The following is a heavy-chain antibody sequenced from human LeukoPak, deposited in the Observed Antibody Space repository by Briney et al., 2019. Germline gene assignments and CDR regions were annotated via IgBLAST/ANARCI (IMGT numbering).Heavy chain of an antibody. V-gene: IGHV3-23*01. J-gene: IGHJ4*02. D-gene: IGHD6-19*01. CDR3: AKLFPSSGWYKDY. Sequence: PGGSLRLSCAASKFAFSSYAMSWVRQAPGKGLEWVSAISGGGGNTYYADSVKGRFTISRDNSKNTLYLQMNSLRAEDTAVYYCAKLFPSSGWYKDYWGQGTLVTVSS. CDR1: KFAFSSYA. CDR2: ISGGGGNT.